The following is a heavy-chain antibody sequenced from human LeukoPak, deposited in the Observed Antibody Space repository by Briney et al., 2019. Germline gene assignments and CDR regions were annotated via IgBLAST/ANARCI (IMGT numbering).Heavy chain of an antibody. CDR1: GFNFNSAA. CDR2: ISGGGGTT. J-gene: IGHJ5*02. Sequence: GGSLRLSCAASGFNFNSAAMNWVRQAPGKGLELVSAISGGGGTTYYADSVKGRFTISRDNSKNTLFLQMNSLIAEDTAAYYCANDEAALYCCYKFVYFSSWGQGTLVTVSS. V-gene: IGHV3-23*01. D-gene: IGHD2-15*01. CDR3: ANDEAALYCCYKFVYFSS.